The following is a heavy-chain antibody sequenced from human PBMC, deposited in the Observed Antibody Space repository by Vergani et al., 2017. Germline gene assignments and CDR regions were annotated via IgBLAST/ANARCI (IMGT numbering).Heavy chain of an antibody. CDR2: INPNSGGT. Sequence: QVQLVQSGAEVKKPGASVKVSCKASGYTFTGYYMPWVRQAPGQGLEWMGWINPNSGGTSYAQKFQGRVTMTRDTSISTAYMELSRLRSDDTAVYYCARYRHRIAVAVWRGDDAFDIWGQGTMVTVSS. CDR3: ARYRHRIAVAVWRGDDAFDI. V-gene: IGHV1-2*02. CDR1: GYTFTGYY. J-gene: IGHJ3*02. D-gene: IGHD6-19*01.